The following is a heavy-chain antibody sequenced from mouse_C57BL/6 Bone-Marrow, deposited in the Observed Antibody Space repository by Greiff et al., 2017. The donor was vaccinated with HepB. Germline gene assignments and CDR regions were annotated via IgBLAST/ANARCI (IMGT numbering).Heavy chain of an antibody. J-gene: IGHJ3*01. CDR1: GFTFSDYY. D-gene: IGHD3-2*02. V-gene: IGHV5-16*01. CDR2: INYDGSST. CDR3: ARDQGIGFAY. Sequence: EVQRVESEGGLVQPGSSMKLSCTASGFTFSDYYMAWVRQVPEKGLEWVANINYDGSSTYYLDSLKSRFIISRDNAKNILYLQMSSLKSEDTATYYCARDQGIGFAYWGQGTLVTVSA.